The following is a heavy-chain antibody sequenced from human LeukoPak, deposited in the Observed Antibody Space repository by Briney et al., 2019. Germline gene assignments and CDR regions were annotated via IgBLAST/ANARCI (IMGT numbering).Heavy chain of an antibody. Sequence: SVKVSCKASGGTFSSYAISWVRQAPGQGLEWMGGIIPIFGTANYAQKFQGRVTMTTDTSTSTAYMELRSLRSDDTAVYYCARDIPQDSSGYYRYWGQGTLVTVSS. D-gene: IGHD3-22*01. V-gene: IGHV1-69*05. CDR1: GGTFSSYA. J-gene: IGHJ4*02. CDR2: IIPIFGTA. CDR3: ARDIPQDSSGYYRY.